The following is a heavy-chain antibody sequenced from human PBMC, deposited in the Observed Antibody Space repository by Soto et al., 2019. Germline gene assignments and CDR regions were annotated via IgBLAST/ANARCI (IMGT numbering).Heavy chain of an antibody. J-gene: IGHJ4*03. CDR2: INPKSGTT. Sequence: ASVKVSCKASGFTFTGYLINCVRQSPGQGLEWMGWINPKSGTTDYAQKLQGRVAMTRDTSINTAYLAVSRLTSDDTAVSFCAREENIPEWIEACGHGTLGTVSS. CDR1: GFTFTGYL. D-gene: IGHD2-2*02. V-gene: IGHV1-2*02. CDR3: AREENIPEWIEA.